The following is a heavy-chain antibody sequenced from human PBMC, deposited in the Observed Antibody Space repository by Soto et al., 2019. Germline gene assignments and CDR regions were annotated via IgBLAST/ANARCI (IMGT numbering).Heavy chain of an antibody. CDR3: AKASGSGWAPLFNY. CDR1: GFTFSTFA. J-gene: IGHJ4*02. Sequence: QVQLVESGGGVVQPGRSLRLSCAASGFTFSTFAMHWVRQAPGKGLEWVAVISYDGSNKYYADSVKGRFTISRDNSKHTLYLQMNSLRDEATAVYYCAKASGSGWAPLFNYWGQGTLVTVSS. D-gene: IGHD6-19*01. V-gene: IGHV3-30*18. CDR2: ISYDGSNK.